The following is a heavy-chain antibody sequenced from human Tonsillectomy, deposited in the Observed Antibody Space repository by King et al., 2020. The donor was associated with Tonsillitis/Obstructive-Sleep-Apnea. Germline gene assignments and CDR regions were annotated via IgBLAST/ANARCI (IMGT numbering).Heavy chain of an antibody. J-gene: IGHJ4*02. CDR2: INSDENST. CDR3: ARGHAHDGSYNTIDY. CDR1: GFRFSNHW. D-gene: IGHD3-10*01. V-gene: IGHV3-74*03. Sequence: VQLVESGGGLVQPGGSLRLSCVTSGFRFSNHWMHWVRQAPGKGLVWVSRINSDENSTTYADSVKGRFTMSRDNAKNTLYLQIRSLRAEDTAMYYCARGHAHDGSYNTIDYWGQGTLVTVSS.